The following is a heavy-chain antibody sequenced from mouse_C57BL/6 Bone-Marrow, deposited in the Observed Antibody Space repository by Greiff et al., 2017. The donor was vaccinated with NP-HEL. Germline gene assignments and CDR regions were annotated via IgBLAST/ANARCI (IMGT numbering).Heavy chain of an antibody. CDR2: SRNKANDYTT. V-gene: IGHV7-1*01. J-gene: IGHJ4*01. D-gene: IGHD1-1*01. CDR3: ASDARYYGSNYAMDY. Sequence: EVHLVESGGGLVQSGRSLRLSCATSGFTFSDFYMEWVRQAPGKGLEWIAASRNKANDYTTEYSATVKGRFIVSRDTSQSILYLQMNALRAEDTAIYYCASDARYYGSNYAMDYWGQGTSVTVSS. CDR1: GFTFSDFY.